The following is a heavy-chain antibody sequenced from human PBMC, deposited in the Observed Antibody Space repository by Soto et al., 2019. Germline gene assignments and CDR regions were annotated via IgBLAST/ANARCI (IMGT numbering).Heavy chain of an antibody. CDR1: GGSISSGGYS. V-gene: IGHV4-30-2*01. CDR3: ARVPGP. Sequence: PSETLSLTCAVSGGSISSGGYSWSLIRQPPGKGLEWIGYIYHSGSTYYNPSLKSRVTISVDRSKNQFSLKLSSVTAADTAVYYCARVPGPWGQGTLVTVSS. CDR2: IYHSGST. J-gene: IGHJ5*02.